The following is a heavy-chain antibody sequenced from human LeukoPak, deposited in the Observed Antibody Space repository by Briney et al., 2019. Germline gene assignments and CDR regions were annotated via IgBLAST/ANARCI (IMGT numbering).Heavy chain of an antibody. Sequence: SETLSLTCTVSGGSISSSSYYWSWIRQPPGKGLEWIGYIYYSGSTNYNPSLKSRVTISVDTSKNQFSLKLSSVTAADTAVYYCAREWAAAGFDPWGQGTLVTVSS. V-gene: IGHV4-61*01. CDR3: AREWAAAGFDP. CDR1: GGSISSSSYY. D-gene: IGHD6-13*01. J-gene: IGHJ5*02. CDR2: IYYSGST.